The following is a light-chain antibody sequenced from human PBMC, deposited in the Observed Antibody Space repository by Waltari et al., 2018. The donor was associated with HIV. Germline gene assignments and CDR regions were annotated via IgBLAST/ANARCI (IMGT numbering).Light chain of an antibody. CDR1: SNDVGGYNY. CDR3: CSYAGSYTGV. Sequence: QSALTQPRSVSGSPGQSVTMSCAGTSNDVGGYNYVSWYQQHPGKAPKLMIYVVRKRPSGFPDRFSGSQSGNTASLTISGLQADDEADYYCCSYAGSYTGVFGTGTKVTVL. V-gene: IGLV2-11*01. CDR2: VVR. J-gene: IGLJ1*01.